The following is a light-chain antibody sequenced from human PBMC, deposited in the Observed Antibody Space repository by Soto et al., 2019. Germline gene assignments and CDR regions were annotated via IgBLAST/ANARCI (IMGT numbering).Light chain of an antibody. V-gene: IGLV2-14*01. Sequence: QSALTQPASVSGSPGQSIAISCTGTSSDVAAYNYVSWYQQHPGKAPKLMIYDVSNRPSGVSDRFSGSKSGNTASLTISGLQAEDEADYYCSSYTSSASYVFGIGTKLTVL. CDR2: DVS. CDR3: SSYTSSASYV. CDR1: SSDVAAYNY. J-gene: IGLJ1*01.